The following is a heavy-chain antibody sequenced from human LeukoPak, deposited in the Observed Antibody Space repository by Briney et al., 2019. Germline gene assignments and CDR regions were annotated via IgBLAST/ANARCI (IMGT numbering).Heavy chain of an antibody. D-gene: IGHD2-15*01. Sequence: GGSLRLSCAASGITFTTYAMSWVRQALGKGLEWVSVITGNGGSTDYADSVKGRFTISRDNSKNTLYLQMNSLRAEDTAVYYCVKLADDPIWGLGTMVTVSS. CDR2: ITGNGGST. CDR3: VKLADDPI. V-gene: IGHV3-23*01. CDR1: GITFTTYA. J-gene: IGHJ3*02.